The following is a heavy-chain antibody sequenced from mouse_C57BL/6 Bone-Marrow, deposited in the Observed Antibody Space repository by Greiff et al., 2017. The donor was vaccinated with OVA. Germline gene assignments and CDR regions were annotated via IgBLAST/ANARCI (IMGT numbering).Heavy chain of an antibody. J-gene: IGHJ3*01. CDR1: GYTFTDYY. CDR2: IFPGSGST. CDR3: ARLGFPDYYGSSYGAY. D-gene: IGHD1-1*01. Sequence: QVQLQQSGPELVKPGASVKISCKASGYTFTDYYINWVKQRPGQGLEWIGWIFPGSGSTYYNEKFKGKATLTVDKSSSTAYMLLSSLTSEDSAVYFCARLGFPDYYGSSYGAYWGQGTLVTVSA. V-gene: IGHV1-75*01.